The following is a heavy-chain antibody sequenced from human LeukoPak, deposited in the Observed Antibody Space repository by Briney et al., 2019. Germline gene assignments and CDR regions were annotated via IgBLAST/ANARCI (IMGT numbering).Heavy chain of an antibody. V-gene: IGHV3-53*01. CDR3: ARGTRDFWSGYYPYYYYYGMDV. Sequence: SGGSLRLSCAASGFTFSSYAMSGVRQGPGKGLEWVSVIYSGGSTYYADSVKGRFTISRDNSKNTLYLQMNSLRAEDTAVYYCARGTRDFWSGYYPYYYYYGMDVWGQGTTVTVSS. CDR2: IYSGGST. J-gene: IGHJ6*02. D-gene: IGHD3-3*01. CDR1: GFTFSSYA.